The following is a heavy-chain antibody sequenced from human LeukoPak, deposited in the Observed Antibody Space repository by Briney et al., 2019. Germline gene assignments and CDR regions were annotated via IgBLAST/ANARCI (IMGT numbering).Heavy chain of an antibody. CDR1: GFTFSSYG. J-gene: IGHJ6*03. D-gene: IGHD3-16*01. CDR2: IRYDGSNK. Sequence: GGSLRLSCAASGFTFSSYGMHWVRQAPGKGLEWVAFIRYDGSNKYYADSVKGRFTISRDNSRNTLYLQMNSLRAEDTAVYYCAKDGGTVRSPYYYYYMDVWGKGTTVTVSS. CDR3: AKDGGTVRSPYYYYYMDV. V-gene: IGHV3-30*02.